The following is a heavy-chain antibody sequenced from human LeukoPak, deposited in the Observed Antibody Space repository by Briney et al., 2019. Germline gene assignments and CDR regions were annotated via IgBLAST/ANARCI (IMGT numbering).Heavy chain of an antibody. CDR3: ARIVIDGSRGYYSYFDY. J-gene: IGHJ4*02. V-gene: IGHV1-2*02. Sequence: GASVKVSCKASGYTFTGYYMHWVRQAPGQGLEWMGWINPNSGGTNYAQKFQGRVTMTRDTSISTAYMELSRLRSDDTAVYYCARIVIDGSRGYYSYFDYWGQGTLVTVSS. D-gene: IGHD3-22*01. CDR1: GYTFTGYY. CDR2: INPNSGGT.